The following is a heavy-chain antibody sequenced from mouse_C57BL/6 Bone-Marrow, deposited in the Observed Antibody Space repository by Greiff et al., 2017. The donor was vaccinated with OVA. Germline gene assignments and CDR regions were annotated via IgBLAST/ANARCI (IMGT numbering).Heavy chain of an antibody. CDR3: ASPEDSSGYYFDY. Sequence: EVQLQQSGPELVKPGASVKISCKASGYTFTDYYMNWVKQSHGKSLEWIGDINPNNGGTSYNQKFKGKATLTVGKSSSTAYMELRSLTSEDSAVYYCASPEDSSGYYFDYWGQGTTLTVSS. J-gene: IGHJ2*01. D-gene: IGHD3-2*02. V-gene: IGHV1-26*01. CDR1: GYTFTDYY. CDR2: INPNNGGT.